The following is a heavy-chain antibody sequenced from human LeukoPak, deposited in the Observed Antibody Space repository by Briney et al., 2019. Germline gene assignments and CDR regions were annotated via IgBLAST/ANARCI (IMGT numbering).Heavy chain of an antibody. CDR2: ISGSGGST. D-gene: IGHD4-17*01. J-gene: IGHJ4*02. Sequence: LAGGSLRLSCAASGFTFSSYAMSWVRQAPGKGLEWVSAISGSGGSTYYADSVKGRFTISRDNSKNTLYLQMNSLRAEDTAVYYCARFTTVTPHFDYWGQGTLVTVSS. V-gene: IGHV3-23*01. CDR3: ARFTTVTPHFDY. CDR1: GFTFSSYA.